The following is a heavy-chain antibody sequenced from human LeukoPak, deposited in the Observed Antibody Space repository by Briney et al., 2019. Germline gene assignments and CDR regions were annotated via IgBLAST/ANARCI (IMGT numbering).Heavy chain of an antibody. Sequence: SETLSLTCTVSGGSISSGGYYWSWIRQHPGKGLEWIGYIYYSGSTYYNPSLKSRVTISVDTSKNQFSLKLSSVTAADTAVYYCARDREVDAFDIWGQGTMVTVPS. J-gene: IGHJ3*02. CDR3: ARDREVDAFDI. CDR2: IYYSGST. CDR1: GGSISSGGYY. V-gene: IGHV4-31*03.